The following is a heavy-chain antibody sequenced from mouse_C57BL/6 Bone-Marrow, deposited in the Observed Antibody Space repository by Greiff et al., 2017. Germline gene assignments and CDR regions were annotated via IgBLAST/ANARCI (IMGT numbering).Heavy chain of an antibody. D-gene: IGHD2-1*01. CDR1: GYTFTTYP. V-gene: IGHV1-47*01. Sequence: VKLMESGAELVKPGASVKMSCKASGYTFTTYPIEWMKQNHGKSLEWIGNFHPYNDDTKYNEKFKGKATLTVEKSSSTVYLGLSRLTSDDSAVYYCARGGNYGGYYFDYWGQGATLTGSS. J-gene: IGHJ2*01. CDR2: FHPYNDDT. CDR3: ARGGNYGGYYFDY.